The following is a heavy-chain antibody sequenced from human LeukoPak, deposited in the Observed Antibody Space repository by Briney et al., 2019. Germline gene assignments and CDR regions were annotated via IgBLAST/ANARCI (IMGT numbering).Heavy chain of an antibody. CDR3: AKDFLLYGSSTYFDY. Sequence: PGGSLRLSCAASGFTFSSYAMSWVRQAPGKGLEWVSAISGSGGSTYYADSVKGRFTISRDNSKNTLYLQMNSLRAEDTAVYYCAKDFLLYGSSTYFDYWGQGTLVTVSS. CDR2: ISGSGGST. D-gene: IGHD2-2*01. CDR1: GFTFSSYA. J-gene: IGHJ4*02. V-gene: IGHV3-23*01.